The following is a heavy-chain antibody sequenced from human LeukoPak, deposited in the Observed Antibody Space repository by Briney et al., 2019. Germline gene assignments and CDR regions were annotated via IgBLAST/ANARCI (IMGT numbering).Heavy chain of an antibody. J-gene: IGHJ3*02. CDR2: ISYDGSNK. V-gene: IGHV3-30-3*01. CDR3: ARDVSAYYDFSGGDAFDI. D-gene: IGHD3-3*01. Sequence: PGGSLRLSCAASGFTFSSYAMHWVRQAPGKGLEWVAVISYDGSNKYYADSVKGRFTISRDNSKNTLYLQMNSLRAEDTAVYYCARDVSAYYDFSGGDAFDIWGQGTMVTVSS. CDR1: GFTFSSYA.